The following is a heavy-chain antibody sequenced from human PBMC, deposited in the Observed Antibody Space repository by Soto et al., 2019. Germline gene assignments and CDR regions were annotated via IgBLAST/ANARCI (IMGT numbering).Heavy chain of an antibody. J-gene: IGHJ3*02. D-gene: IGHD5-18*01. V-gene: IGHV1-69*13. Sequence: SVKVSCKASGGTFSSYAISWVRQAPGQGLEWMGGIIPIFGTANYAQKFQGRVTITADESTSTAYMELSSLRSEDTAVYYCARVLSYGYDAFDIWGQGTMVTVS. CDR1: GGTFSSYA. CDR2: IIPIFGTA. CDR3: ARVLSYGYDAFDI.